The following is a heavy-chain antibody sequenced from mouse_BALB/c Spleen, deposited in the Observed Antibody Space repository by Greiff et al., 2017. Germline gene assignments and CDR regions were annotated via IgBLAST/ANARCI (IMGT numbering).Heavy chain of an antibody. CDR1: GYTFTSYW. J-gene: IGHJ3*01. D-gene: IGHD1-2*01. CDR3: ARRDITTARGFAY. Sequence: QVQLQQSGAELVKPGASVKLSCKASGYTFTSYWMHWVKQRPGQGLEWIGEINPSNGRTNYNEKFKSKATLTVDKSSSTAYMQLSSLTSEDSAVYYCARRDITTARGFAYWGQGTLVTVSA. CDR2: INPSNGRT. V-gene: IGHV1S81*02.